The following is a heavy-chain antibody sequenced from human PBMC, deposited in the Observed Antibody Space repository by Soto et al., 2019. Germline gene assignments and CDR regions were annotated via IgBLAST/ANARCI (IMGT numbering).Heavy chain of an antibody. V-gene: IGHV1-69*13. J-gene: IGHJ1*01. CDR2: IIPVFGRP. Sequence: SVKVSCKASGGTFSSFGISWVRQAPGQGLEWMGGIIPVFGRPNYAQRFRGRLTITADESTSTSYMELIDLTSEDTAVYYCAREASGYDFWGPGTQVTVSS. D-gene: IGHD5-12*01. CDR1: GGTFSSFG. CDR3: AREASGYDF.